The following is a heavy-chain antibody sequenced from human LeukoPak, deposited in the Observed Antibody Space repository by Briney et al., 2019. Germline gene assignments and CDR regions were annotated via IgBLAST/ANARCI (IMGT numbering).Heavy chain of an antibody. CDR1: GFPLSSYA. CDR2: TSSSDAGT. V-gene: IGHV3-23*01. CDR3: ARAPVTSCRGAYCYPFVY. Sequence: GGSLRLSCAAFGFPLSSYAMSWVRQAPGKGLEWVSATSSSDAGTYHADSVRGRFTISRDNSKNTLYLQMNSLRVEDAAVYYCARAPVTSCRGAYCYPFVYWGQGTLVTVS. D-gene: IGHD2-21*01. J-gene: IGHJ4*02.